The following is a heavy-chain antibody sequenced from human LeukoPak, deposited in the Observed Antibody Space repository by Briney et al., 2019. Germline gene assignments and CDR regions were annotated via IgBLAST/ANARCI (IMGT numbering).Heavy chain of an antibody. J-gene: IGHJ4*02. Sequence: SETLSLTCTVSGDSISTSSYYWGWIRQPPGKGLEWIGSVYYSGSSYYNPSLKSRVTMSVDTFKNQFSLMLSSVSAADTAVYYCARHNYGSVSHVYWGQGTLVTVSS. CDR1: GDSISTSSYY. CDR2: VYYSGSS. V-gene: IGHV4-39*01. CDR3: ARHNYGSVSHVY. D-gene: IGHD3-10*01.